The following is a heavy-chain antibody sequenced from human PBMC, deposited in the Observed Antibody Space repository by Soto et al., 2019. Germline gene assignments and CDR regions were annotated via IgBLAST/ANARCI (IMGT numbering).Heavy chain of an antibody. CDR3: ARGPSFYYGSGSYSGYFDY. CDR1: GGSFSGYY. D-gene: IGHD3-10*01. CDR2: INHSGST. Sequence: SETLSLTCAVYGGSFSGYYWSWIRQPLGKGLEWIGEINHSGSTNYNPSLKSRVTISVDTSKNQFSLKLSSVTAADTAVYYCARGPSFYYGSGSYSGYFDYWGQGTLATVSS. V-gene: IGHV4-34*01. J-gene: IGHJ4*02.